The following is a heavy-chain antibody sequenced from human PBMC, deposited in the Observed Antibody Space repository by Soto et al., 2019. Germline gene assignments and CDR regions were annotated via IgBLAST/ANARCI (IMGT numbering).Heavy chain of an antibody. D-gene: IGHD1-20*01. CDR3: ARDWYPHRPFDY. Sequence: ASVKASSKDSGYTFTSKYLHWVRQDHGQGLEWMGIINPSGGSTSYAQKFQGRVTMTRDTSTSTVYMELSSLRSEDTAVYYCARDWYPHRPFDYWGQGTLVTVSS. CDR2: INPSGGST. CDR1: GYTFTSKY. J-gene: IGHJ4*02. V-gene: IGHV1-46*03.